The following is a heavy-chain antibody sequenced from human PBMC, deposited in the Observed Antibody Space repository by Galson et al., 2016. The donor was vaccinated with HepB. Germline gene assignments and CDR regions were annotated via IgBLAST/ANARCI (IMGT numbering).Heavy chain of an antibody. Sequence: SLRLSCAASGFSFSSYDMNWVRQAPGKGLEWVSIISANGEAAYYTDSVQGRFTISRDNSKEMVFLEVSSLRAEDTAVYYCAGRAELALGRYWFIFGMDVWGQGTTVTVSS. J-gene: IGHJ6*02. CDR2: ISANGEAA. D-gene: IGHD3-22*01. CDR3: AGRAELALGRYWFIFGMDV. CDR1: GFSFSSYD. V-gene: IGHV3-23*01.